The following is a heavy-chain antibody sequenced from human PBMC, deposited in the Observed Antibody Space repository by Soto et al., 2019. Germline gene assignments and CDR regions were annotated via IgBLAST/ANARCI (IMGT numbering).Heavy chain of an antibody. CDR2: ISAYIGNT. CDR1: GYTFTSYG. J-gene: IGHJ3*02. Sequence: QVQLVQSGAEVKKPGASVKVSCKASGYTFTSYGISWVRQAPGQGLEWMGWISAYIGNTNYAQKLQGRVTMTTDTSTSTAYMELRSLRSDDTAVYYCARDSGRGSGSYNPWAFDIWGQGTMVTVSS. V-gene: IGHV1-18*01. D-gene: IGHD3-10*01. CDR3: ARDSGRGSGSYNPWAFDI.